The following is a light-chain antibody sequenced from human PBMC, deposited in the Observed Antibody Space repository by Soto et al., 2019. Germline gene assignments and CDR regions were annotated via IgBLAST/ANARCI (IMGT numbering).Light chain of an antibody. J-gene: IGKJ2*01. V-gene: IGKV1-9*01. CDR1: QGISSY. CDR2: AAS. CDR3: QHLNTSPPYT. Sequence: DIQVTQSPSFLSASVGDRVTITCRASQGISSYLGWSQQKAGSAPKLLIYAASTLQRWVSSRYSGSGSGTEFTLTISSLQPKDFAVYYCQHLNTSPPYTFGQGTKLEIK.